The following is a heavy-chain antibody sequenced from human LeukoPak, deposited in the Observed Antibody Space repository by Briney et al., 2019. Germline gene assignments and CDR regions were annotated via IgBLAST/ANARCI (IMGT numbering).Heavy chain of an antibody. J-gene: IGHJ3*01. D-gene: IGHD5-24*01. CDR3: ARDIQLST. Sequence: QPGRSLRLSCAASGFTFSSYGMHWVRQAPGKGLEWVAVISYDGSNKYYADSVRGRFTISRDNSKDTLYLQMNSLRAEDTAIYYCARDIQLSTWGLGTMVTVSS. CDR1: GFTFSSYG. CDR2: ISYDGSNK. V-gene: IGHV3-30*03.